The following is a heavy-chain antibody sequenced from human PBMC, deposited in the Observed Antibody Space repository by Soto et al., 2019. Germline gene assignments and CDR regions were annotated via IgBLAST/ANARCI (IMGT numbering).Heavy chain of an antibody. V-gene: IGHV3-23*01. CDR3: AKTGYFGSSGRYFDY. CDR2: ITSSGDDT. D-gene: IGHD3-22*01. CDR1: GFTFGSYA. J-gene: IGHJ4*02. Sequence: EVQLLDSGGGLVRPGGSLRLSCAASGFTFGSYAMSWVRQAPGKGLEWVSGITSSGDDTYYADSVKGQFTVSRDNSKNTLYLQVNSLRAEDTAVYYCAKTGYFGSSGRYFDYWGQGTLVTVSS.